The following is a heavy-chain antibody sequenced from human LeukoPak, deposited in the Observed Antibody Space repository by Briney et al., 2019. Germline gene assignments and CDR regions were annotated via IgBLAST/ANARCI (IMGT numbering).Heavy chain of an antibody. Sequence: GGSLRLSCAASGFTFSSYGMHWVRQAPGKGLEWVAFIRYDGSKNYYADSVKGRFTISRDNSKNTLYLQMNSLRAEDTAVYYCAKDRSAAAGTAAGTGGLGYWGQGTLVTVSS. CDR2: IRYDGSKN. CDR3: AKDRSAAAGTAAGTGGLGY. D-gene: IGHD6-13*01. V-gene: IGHV3-30*02. CDR1: GFTFSSYG. J-gene: IGHJ4*02.